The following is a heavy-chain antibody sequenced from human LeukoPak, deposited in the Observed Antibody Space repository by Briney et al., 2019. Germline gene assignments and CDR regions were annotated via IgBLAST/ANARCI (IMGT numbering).Heavy chain of an antibody. D-gene: IGHD3-3*01. CDR3: ARSRLRFLEWLPLDY. J-gene: IGHJ4*02. Sequence: SETLSLTCTVSGGSISSTNDYWGWIRQAPGKGLEWIASIFYYGTTNHNPSLKSRVTMSIDMSKHQFSLKLSSVTAADTAVYYCARSRLRFLEWLPLDYWGQGTLVTVSS. V-gene: IGHV4-39*01. CDR2: IFYYGTT. CDR1: GGSISSTNDY.